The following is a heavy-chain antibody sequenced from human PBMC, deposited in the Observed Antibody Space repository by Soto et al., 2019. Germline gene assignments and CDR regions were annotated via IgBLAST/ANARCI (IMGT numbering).Heavy chain of an antibody. V-gene: IGHV3-21*01. D-gene: IGHD6-13*01. J-gene: IGHJ5*02. CDR1: GFTFNNYN. Sequence: LRLSCAASGFTFNNYNMNWVRQAPGKGLEWVSSISTTGAYIQYADSVKVRFTISRDNAKNSLYLQMNSLRAEDTAVYYCARDSSSWSIWFDPWGQGTLVTVSS. CDR3: ARDSSSWSIWFDP. CDR2: ISTTGAYI.